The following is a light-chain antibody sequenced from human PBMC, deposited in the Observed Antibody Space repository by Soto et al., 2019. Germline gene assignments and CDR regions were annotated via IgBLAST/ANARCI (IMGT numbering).Light chain of an antibody. V-gene: IGLV1-44*01. Sequence: QYVLTQPPSASGTPGQRVTISCSGTSSNIGSNVVNWYHQVPGTAPKILIYSTNHRPSGVPDRFSGSKSGTSASLAISGLQSEDEADYYCAAWDDILSVMMFGGGTKVTVL. CDR3: AAWDDILSVMM. CDR1: SSNIGSNV. J-gene: IGLJ3*02. CDR2: STN.